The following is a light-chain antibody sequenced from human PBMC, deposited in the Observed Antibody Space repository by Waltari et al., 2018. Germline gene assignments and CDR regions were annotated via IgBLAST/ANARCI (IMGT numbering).Light chain of an antibody. V-gene: IGLV1-40*01. CDR1: SSNIGAGFA. CDR2: GNN. CDR3: QSYGSDWV. Sequence: QSVLTQPPSVSGAPGPRVTIPCTGSSSNIGAGFAVHWYQQLPGTAPKLLIYGNNNRPSGVPDRFSGSKSGTSASLAITGLQAEDEADYYCQSYGSDWVFGGGTKLTVL. J-gene: IGLJ3*02.